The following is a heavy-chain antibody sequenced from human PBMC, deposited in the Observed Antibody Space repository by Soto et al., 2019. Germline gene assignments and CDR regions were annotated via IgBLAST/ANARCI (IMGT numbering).Heavy chain of an antibody. J-gene: IGHJ4*02. CDR1: GGSFSGYY. D-gene: IGHD6-13*01. CDR3: ARGRIAAADFDY. V-gene: IGHV4-34*01. CDR2: INHSGST. Sequence: PSETLSLTCAVYGGSFSGYYWSWIRQPPGKGLEWIGEINHSGSTNYNPSLKSRVTISVDTSKNQFSLKLSSVTAAGTAVYYCARGRIAAADFDYWGQGTLVTVSS.